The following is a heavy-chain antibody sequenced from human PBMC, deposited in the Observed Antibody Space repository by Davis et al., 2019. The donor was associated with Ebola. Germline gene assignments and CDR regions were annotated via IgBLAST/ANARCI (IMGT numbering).Heavy chain of an antibody. CDR1: GFTFSTYT. CDR3: ASDGGRNNYYYYGMDV. Sequence: GESLKISCAASGFTFSTYTMTWVRQAPGKGLEWVSSISISSAFIYYADSVKGRFTVSRDNAKNSLSLQMNSLRVEDTAVYYCASDGGRNNYYYYGMDVWGQGTTVTVSS. J-gene: IGHJ6*02. V-gene: IGHV3-21*06. CDR2: ISISSAFI. D-gene: IGHD3-16*01.